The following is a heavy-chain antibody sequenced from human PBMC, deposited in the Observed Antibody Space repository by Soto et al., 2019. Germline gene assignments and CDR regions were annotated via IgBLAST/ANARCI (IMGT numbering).Heavy chain of an antibody. CDR3: ARGRGYSSSWYWFGFHWAFDY. J-gene: IGHJ4*02. Sequence: SETLSLTCTVSAGSVSSGGYYWSWIRQPPGKGLEWIGEINHSGSTNYNPSLKSRVTISVDTSKNQFSLKLSSVTAADTAVYYCARGRGYSSSWYWFGFHWAFDYWGQGTLVTVSS. D-gene: IGHD6-13*01. CDR2: INHSGST. V-gene: IGHV4-61*08. CDR1: AGSVSSGGYY.